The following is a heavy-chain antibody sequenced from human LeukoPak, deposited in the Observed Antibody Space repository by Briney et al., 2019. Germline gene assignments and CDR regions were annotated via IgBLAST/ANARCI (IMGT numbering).Heavy chain of an antibody. J-gene: IGHJ4*02. V-gene: IGHV3-21*01. D-gene: IGHD3-16*02. Sequence: GGSLRLSCAASGFTFSSYSMNWVRQAPGKGLEWVSSISSSSSYIYYADSVKGRFTISRDNAKNSLYLQMNSLRAEDTAAYYCARDETYDYVWGSFRYPFDYWGQGTLVTVSS. CDR1: GFTFSSYS. CDR2: ISSSSSYI. CDR3: ARDETYDYVWGSFRYPFDY.